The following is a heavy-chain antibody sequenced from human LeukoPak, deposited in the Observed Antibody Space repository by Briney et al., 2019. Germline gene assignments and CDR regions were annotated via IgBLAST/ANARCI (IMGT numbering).Heavy chain of an antibody. CDR2: LYYSESS. CDR3: ARRLRPGDYFDY. CDR1: GVSIDSTSYY. J-gene: IGHJ4*02. Sequence: SETLSLTCTVSGVSIDSTSYYWDWVRQAPGKGLEWIGSLYYSESSYYNPSVRSQFTILADTSKNQFSLQLNSVTAADTAVFYCARRLRPGDYFDYWGQGSLVTVSS. D-gene: IGHD3-16*01. V-gene: IGHV4-39*01.